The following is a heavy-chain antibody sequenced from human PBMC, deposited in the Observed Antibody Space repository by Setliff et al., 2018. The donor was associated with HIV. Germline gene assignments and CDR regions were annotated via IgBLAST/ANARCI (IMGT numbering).Heavy chain of an antibody. CDR3: VAFKPDRLGYRTAGPFEY. Sequence: LRLSCAASGFIFNDYSMNWVRQAPGKGLEWVSTISSFSSYIYYGDSVKGRFTISRDDAKSSVFLQMNSLRADDTAVYYCVAFKPDRLGYRTAGPFEYWGQGTLVTVSS. CDR2: ISSFSSYI. D-gene: IGHD5-18*01. CDR1: GFIFNDYS. J-gene: IGHJ4*02. V-gene: IGHV3-21*01.